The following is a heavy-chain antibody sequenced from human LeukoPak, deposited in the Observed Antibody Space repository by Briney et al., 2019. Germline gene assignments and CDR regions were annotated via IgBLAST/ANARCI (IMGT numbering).Heavy chain of an antibody. CDR1: GFTFSSYG. CDR2: IGFNGRDV. CDR3: AKDGSWSCTD. D-gene: IGHD2-8*02. J-gene: IGHJ4*02. V-gene: IGHV3-30*02. Sequence: GGSLRLSCAASGFTFSSYGMNWVRQAPGKGLEWIGFIGFNGRDVYYADSVKGRFTISRDNSKGSLYLQMNSLRADDTAVYYCAKDGSWSCTDWGQGTLVRVSS.